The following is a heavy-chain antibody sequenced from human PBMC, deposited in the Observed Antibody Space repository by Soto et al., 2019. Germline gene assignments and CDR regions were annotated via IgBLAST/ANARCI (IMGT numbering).Heavy chain of an antibody. CDR2: IYATGTT. J-gene: IGHJ5*02. D-gene: IGHD3-16*01. CDR3: VRDGPKTLRDWFDP. V-gene: IGHV4-4*07. CDR1: GSSISGFN. Sequence: PXETLSLTCTVAGSSISGFNRSWIRKSAGKGLEWIGRIYATGTTDYNRSLKSRVMMSVDTSKKHFSLKLRSVTAADTAVYYCVRDGPKTLRDWFDPWGKGISVTVSS.